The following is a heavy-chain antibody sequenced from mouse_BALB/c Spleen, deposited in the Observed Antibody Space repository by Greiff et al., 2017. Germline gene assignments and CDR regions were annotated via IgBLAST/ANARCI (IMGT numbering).Heavy chain of an antibody. CDR3: AREGDYYGRGYFDV. CDR2: INSNGGST. D-gene: IGHD1-1*01. V-gene: IGHV5-6-3*01. J-gene: IGHJ1*01. Sequence: VESGGGLVQPGGSLKLSCAASGFPFSSYGMSWVRQTPDKRLELVATINSNGGSTYYPDSVKGRFTISRDNAKNTLYLQRSSLKSEDTAMYYGAREGDYYGRGYFDVWGAGTTGTVSS. CDR1: GFPFSSYG.